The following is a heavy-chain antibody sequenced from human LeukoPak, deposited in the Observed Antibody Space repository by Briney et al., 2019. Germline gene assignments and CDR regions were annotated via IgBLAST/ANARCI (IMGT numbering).Heavy chain of an antibody. J-gene: IGHJ6*02. CDR1: GGSISSDY. V-gene: IGHV4-59*01. CDR2: IYYSGST. Sequence: SETLSLTCTVSGGSISSDYWSWIRQPPGKGLEWIGNIYYSGSTNYNPSLKSRVIISVDTSKNQFSVKLSSVTAADTAVYYCARDSTFYGMDVWGQGTTVTVSS. CDR3: ARDSTFYGMDV. D-gene: IGHD2/OR15-2a*01.